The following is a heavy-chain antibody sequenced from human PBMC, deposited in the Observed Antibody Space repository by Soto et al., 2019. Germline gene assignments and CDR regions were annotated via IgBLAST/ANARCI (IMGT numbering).Heavy chain of an antibody. CDR1: GGTFSSYA. J-gene: IGHJ4*02. D-gene: IGHD3-22*01. Sequence: QVQLVQSGAEVKKPGSSVKVSCKASGGTFSSYAISWVRQAPGQGLEWMGGIIPIFGTANYAQKFQGRVTITADESTSTAYMELRSLRSEDTAVYYCARDGGHHSGYYYYFDYWGQGTLVTVSS. CDR3: ARDGGHHSGYYYYFDY. CDR2: IIPIFGTA. V-gene: IGHV1-69*01.